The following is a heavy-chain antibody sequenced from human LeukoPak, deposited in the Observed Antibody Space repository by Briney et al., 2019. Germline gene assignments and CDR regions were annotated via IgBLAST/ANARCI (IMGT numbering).Heavy chain of an antibody. CDR2: ISGSGVMT. V-gene: IGHV3-23*01. CDR1: GFTFSDYA. CDR3: AKGDKPVIAMVKFDY. J-gene: IGHJ4*02. Sequence: GGSLRLSCAASGFTFSDYAMTWVRQAPGKGLEWVATISGSGVMTYYADSVKGRFTVSRDNSKNTLYMQMNSLRAEDTAVYYCAKGDKPVIAMVKFDYWGQGTLVTVSS. D-gene: IGHD5-18*01.